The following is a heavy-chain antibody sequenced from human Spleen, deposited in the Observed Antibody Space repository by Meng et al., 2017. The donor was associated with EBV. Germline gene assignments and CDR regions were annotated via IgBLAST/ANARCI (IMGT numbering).Heavy chain of an antibody. Sequence: PGLVKPSQSLPLTWAVSGGPIGSGGNYWSWIRQPPGKGLEWIGYIYYSGSTYYNPSLKSRVTISVDTSKNQFSLKLSSVAAADTAVYYCARARRNGYYFDYWGQGTLVTVSS. V-gene: IGHV4-30-4*01. J-gene: IGHJ4*02. CDR1: GGPIGSGGNY. CDR3: ARARRNGYYFDY. CDR2: IYYSGST. D-gene: IGHD2-8*01.